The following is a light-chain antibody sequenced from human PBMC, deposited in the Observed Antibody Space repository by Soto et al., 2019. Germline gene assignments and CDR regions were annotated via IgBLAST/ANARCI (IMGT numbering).Light chain of an antibody. CDR2: GAS. J-gene: IGKJ4*01. CDR1: QSVSSNS. V-gene: IGKV3-20*01. CDR3: QQYGSTPLT. Sequence: EIVLTQSPGTLSLSPGERATLSCRASQSVSSNSLVWYQQKPGQAPRLLISGASSRATGIPDRFSGSGSGTDFTLTISRLEPEDFAVYYCQQYGSTPLTFGGGTNVEIK.